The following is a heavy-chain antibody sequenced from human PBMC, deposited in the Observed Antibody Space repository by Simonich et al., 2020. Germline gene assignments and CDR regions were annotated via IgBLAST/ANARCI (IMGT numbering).Heavy chain of an antibody. Sequence: QVQLVESGGGVVQPGRSLRLSCAASGFTFSSYAMHWVRQAPGKGLEWVAIIPYDRSNKYYADSGKGRFTISRDNSKNTLYLQMNSLRAEDTAVYYCARDGERYCGGDCYSYFDYWGQGTLVTVSS. V-gene: IGHV3-30*07. CDR1: GFTFSSYA. CDR2: IPYDRSNK. CDR3: ARDGERYCGGDCYSYFDY. J-gene: IGHJ4*02. D-gene: IGHD2-21*02.